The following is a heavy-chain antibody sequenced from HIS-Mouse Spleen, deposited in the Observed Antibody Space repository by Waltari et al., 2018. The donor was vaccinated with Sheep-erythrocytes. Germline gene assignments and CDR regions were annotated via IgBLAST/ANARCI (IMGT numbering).Heavy chain of an antibody. V-gene: IGHV4-39*07. CDR1: GGSISSSSYY. J-gene: IGHJ2*01. Sequence: QLQLQESGPGLVKPSETLSLTCTVSGGSISSSSYYWGWIRQPPGKGLGWIGRIYYSWSTYYNPSLKSRVTISVDTSKNQFSLKLSSVTAADTAVYYCASPPRDTAMVDWYFDLWGRGTLVTVSS. D-gene: IGHD5-18*01. CDR3: ASPPRDTAMVDWYFDL. CDR2: IYYSWST.